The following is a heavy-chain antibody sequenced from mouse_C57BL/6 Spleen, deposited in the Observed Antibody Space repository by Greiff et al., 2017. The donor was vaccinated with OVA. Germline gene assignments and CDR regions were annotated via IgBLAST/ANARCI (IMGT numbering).Heavy chain of an antibody. Sequence: EVKVVESGGGLVKPGGSLKLSCAASGFTFSDYGMHWVRQAPEKGLEWVAYISSGSSTIYYADTVKGRFTISRDNAKNTLFLQMTSLRSEDTAMYYCAKYGNFYAMDYWGQGTSVTVSS. D-gene: IGHD2-1*01. CDR1: GFTFSDYG. J-gene: IGHJ4*01. V-gene: IGHV5-17*01. CDR3: AKYGNFYAMDY. CDR2: ISSGSSTI.